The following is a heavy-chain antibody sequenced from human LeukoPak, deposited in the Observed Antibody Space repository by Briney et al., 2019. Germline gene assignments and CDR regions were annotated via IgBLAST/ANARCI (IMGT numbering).Heavy chain of an antibody. V-gene: IGHV3-7*01. D-gene: IGHD4-17*01. CDR1: GFTFSSYW. CDR2: IKQDGSEK. J-gene: IGHJ4*02. CDR3: ATVQKYGDYAYYFDY. Sequence: GGSLRLSCAASGFTFSSYWMSWVGQAPGKGREGVANIKQDGSEKYYVDSVKGRFTISRDNAKNSLYLQMNSLRAEDTAVYYCATVQKYGDYAYYFDYWGQGTLVTVSS.